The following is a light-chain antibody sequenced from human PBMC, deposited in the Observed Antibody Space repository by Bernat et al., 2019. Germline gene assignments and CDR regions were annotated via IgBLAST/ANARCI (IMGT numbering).Light chain of an antibody. Sequence: EIVLTQSPATLSLSPGERATLSCRASQSVSSYLAWYQQKPGQAPRLLIYDASNRATDIPARFSGSGSGTGFTLTISSLEPVDFAVYYCQQRSNWPYTFGQGTKLEIK. J-gene: IGKJ2*01. CDR3: QQRSNWPYT. CDR1: QSVSSY. CDR2: DAS. V-gene: IGKV3-11*01.